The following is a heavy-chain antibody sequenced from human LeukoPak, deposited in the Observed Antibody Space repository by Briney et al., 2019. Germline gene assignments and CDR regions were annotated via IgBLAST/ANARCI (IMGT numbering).Heavy chain of an antibody. Sequence: AGGSLRLSCAASGFTFDDYAMHWVRQAPGKGLEWVSLISWDGGTTYYADSVKGRFTISRDTSKNSLYLQMNSLRAEDTALYYCAKDGLYGSGSYYLDYWGQGTLVTVSS. J-gene: IGHJ4*02. CDR3: AKDGLYGSGSYYLDY. V-gene: IGHV3-43D*03. CDR2: ISWDGGTT. CDR1: GFTFDDYA. D-gene: IGHD3-10*01.